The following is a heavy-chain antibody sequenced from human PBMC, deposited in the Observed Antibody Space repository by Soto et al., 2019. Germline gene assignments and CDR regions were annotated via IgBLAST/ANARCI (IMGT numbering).Heavy chain of an antibody. V-gene: IGHV3-7*01. CDR2: IKQDGSEK. J-gene: IGHJ6*02. Sequence: EVQLVESGGGLVQPGGSLRLSCAASGFTFSSYWMSWVRQAPGKGLEWVANIKQDGSEKYYVDSVKGRFTISRDNAKNSLYLQMNSLRAEDTAVYYCARDIPPVMPGHYYYGMDVWGQGTTVTVSS. D-gene: IGHD2-21*01. CDR1: GFTFSSYW. CDR3: ARDIPPVMPGHYYYGMDV.